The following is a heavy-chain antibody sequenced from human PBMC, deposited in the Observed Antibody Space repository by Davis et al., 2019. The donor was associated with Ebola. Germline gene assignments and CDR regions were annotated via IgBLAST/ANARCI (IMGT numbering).Heavy chain of an antibody. D-gene: IGHD5-18*01. CDR2: MYYSGTT. V-gene: IGHV4-59*02. J-gene: IGHJ5*01. CDR1: GASVFDYY. Sequence: PSETRSLTCTVSGASVFDYYWTWIRQPPGKGLEWIGYMYYSGTTKYNPSLNNRVSISMDTSRNQFSLKLTSVTAADTAVYYCARNGRYSYGSDSWGQGTLVTVSS. CDR3: ARNGRYSYGSDS.